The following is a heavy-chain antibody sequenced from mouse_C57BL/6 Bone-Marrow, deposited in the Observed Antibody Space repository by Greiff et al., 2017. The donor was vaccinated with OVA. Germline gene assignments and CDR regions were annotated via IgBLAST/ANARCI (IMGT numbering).Heavy chain of an antibody. CDR2: IYPGDGDT. CDR1: GYAFSSSW. CDR3: ADSNLYFDV. D-gene: IGHD2-5*01. Sequence: QVQLQQSGPELVKPGASVKISCKASGYAFSSSWMNWVKQRPGKGLEWIGRIYPGDGDTNYNGKFKGKATLTADKSSSTACMQLSSLTSEDSAVYFCADSNLYFDVWGTGTTVTVSS. J-gene: IGHJ1*03. V-gene: IGHV1-82*01.